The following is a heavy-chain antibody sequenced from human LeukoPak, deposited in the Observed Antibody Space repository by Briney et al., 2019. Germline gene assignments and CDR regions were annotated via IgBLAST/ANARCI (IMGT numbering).Heavy chain of an antibody. D-gene: IGHD5-12*01. CDR2: IYYSGST. V-gene: IGHV4-59*01. Sequence: SETLSLTCTVSGGSISSYYWSWIRQPPGKGLEWIGYIYYSGSTNYNPSLRSRVTISVDTPKNQFSLKLSSVTAADTAVYYCARGGGYDPLDVWGQGTTVTVSS. CDR3: ARGGGYDPLDV. J-gene: IGHJ6*02. CDR1: GGSISSYY.